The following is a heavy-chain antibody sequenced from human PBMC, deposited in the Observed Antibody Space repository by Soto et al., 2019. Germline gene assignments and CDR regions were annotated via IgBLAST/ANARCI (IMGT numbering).Heavy chain of an antibody. D-gene: IGHD1-1*01. J-gene: IGHJ4*02. CDR1: GFTFSSYA. CDR3: AKDPRGLWNIPVL. V-gene: IGHV3-23*01. CDR2: ISGSGGST. Sequence: EVQLLESGGCLVQPGGSLRLSCAASGFTFSSYAMIWVRQAPGKGLEWVSAISGSGGSTYYADSVKGRFTISRDNSKNTLYLKMNSLRAEGTAVYYCAKDPRGLWNIPVLGVQGTLVTVSS.